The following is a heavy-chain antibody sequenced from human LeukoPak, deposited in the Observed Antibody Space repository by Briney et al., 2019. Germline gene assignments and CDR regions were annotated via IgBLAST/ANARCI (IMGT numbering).Heavy chain of an antibody. V-gene: IGHV3-7*01. D-gene: IGHD3-3*01. Sequence: GGSLRLSCAASGFTFSSYWMSWVRQAPGKGLEWVANMKQDGSEKNYVDSVKGRFTISRDNAKNSLYLQMNSLRAEDTALYCGRAYDFSRHWGQGTLVTVSS. J-gene: IGHJ4*02. CDR1: GFTFSSYW. CDR2: MKQDGSEK. CDR3: GRAYDFSRH.